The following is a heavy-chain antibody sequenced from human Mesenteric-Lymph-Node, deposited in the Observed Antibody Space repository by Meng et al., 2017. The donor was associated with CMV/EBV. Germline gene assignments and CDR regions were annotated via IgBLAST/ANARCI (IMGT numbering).Heavy chain of an antibody. CDR1: GFTFSRYW. V-gene: IGHV3-74*01. D-gene: IGHD6-6*01. CDR2: INGDGRST. J-gene: IGHJ3*02. CDR3: ARVVAARRDDAFDI. Sequence: GESLKISCAASGFTFSRYWMHWVRQAPGKGLVWVSHINGDGRSTSYADSVKGRFTISRDNAKNTLYLQMNSLRAEDTAVYYCARVVAARRDDAFDIWGQGAMVTVSS.